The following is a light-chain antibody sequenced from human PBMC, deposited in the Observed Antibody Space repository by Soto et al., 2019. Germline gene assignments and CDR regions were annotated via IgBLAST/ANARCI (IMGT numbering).Light chain of an antibody. J-gene: IGKJ3*01. CDR2: GAS. V-gene: IGKV3-20*01. Sequence: ETVLTQSPGTLSLSPGERATLSCRASQSVSSNNLAWYQQRPGQAPRVVIYGASTRATGIPERFSGSGSGTDFTVTISRLEPEDFAVYYCQQYGRSPFTFGPGTKVDIK. CDR1: QSVSSNN. CDR3: QQYGRSPFT.